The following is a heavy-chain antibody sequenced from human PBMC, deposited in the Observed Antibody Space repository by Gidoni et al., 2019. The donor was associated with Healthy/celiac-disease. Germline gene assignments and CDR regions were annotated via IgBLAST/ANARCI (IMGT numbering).Heavy chain of an antibody. CDR2: INHSGST. CDR3: ARRGARFQVVPAASNWFDP. Sequence: QVQLQQWGAGLLKPSETLSLTCAVYGGSFSGYYWSWIRQPPGKGLEWIGEINHSGSTNYKPSLKSRVTISVDTSKNQFSLKLSSVTAADTAVYYCARRGARFQVVPAASNWFDPWGQGTLVTVSS. V-gene: IGHV4-34*01. CDR1: GGSFSGYY. D-gene: IGHD2-2*01. J-gene: IGHJ5*02.